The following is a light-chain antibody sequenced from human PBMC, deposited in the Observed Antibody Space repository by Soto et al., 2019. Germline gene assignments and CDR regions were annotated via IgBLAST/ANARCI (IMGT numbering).Light chain of an antibody. Sequence: EIVMTQSPATLSVSPGERATLSCRASQSVTSNLAWYQQRPGQAPRLLIYDASTRATGIPARFSGSGSGTEFTLTISSLQSEDFAVYHRPPYNKWPPITFRQGTRLESK. V-gene: IGKV3-15*01. J-gene: IGKJ5*01. CDR3: PPYNKWPPIT. CDR1: QSVTSN. CDR2: DAS.